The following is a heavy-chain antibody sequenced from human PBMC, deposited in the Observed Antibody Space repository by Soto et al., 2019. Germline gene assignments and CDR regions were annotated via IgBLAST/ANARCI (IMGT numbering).Heavy chain of an antibody. CDR3: ATVPYSSSWQDYYYYYGMDV. V-gene: IGHV4-39*01. D-gene: IGHD6-13*01. J-gene: IGHJ6*02. CDR2: IYYSGST. Sequence: PSETLSLTCTVSGGSISSSSYYWGWIRQPPGKGLEWIGSIYYSGSTYYNPSLKSRVTISVDTSKNQFSLKLSSVTAADTAVYYCATVPYSSSWQDYYYYYGMDVWGQGTTVTVSS. CDR1: GGSISSSSYY.